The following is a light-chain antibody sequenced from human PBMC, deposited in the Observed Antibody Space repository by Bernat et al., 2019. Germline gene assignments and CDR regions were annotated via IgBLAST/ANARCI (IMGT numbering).Light chain of an antibody. Sequence: QSALTQPASVSGSPGQSITISCTGTSGDVGAYKFVSWYQQHPGKAPKLIIYDVSDRPSGVSDRFSGSKSGNTASLTISGLQAEDEADYYCSSYTTSSTWLFGGGTKLTVL. CDR1: SGDVGAYKF. CDR2: DVS. CDR3: SSYTTSSTWL. J-gene: IGLJ2*01. V-gene: IGLV2-14*01.